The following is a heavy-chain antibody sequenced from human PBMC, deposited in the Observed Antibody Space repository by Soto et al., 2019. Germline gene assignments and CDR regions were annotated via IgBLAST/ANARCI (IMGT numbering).Heavy chain of an antibody. CDR2: IYYRGST. V-gene: IGHV4-30-4*01. CDR3: ARGPTYYDILTGLFFDY. Sequence: QVQLQESGPGLVKPSQTLSLTCTVSGGSISSGDYYWSWIRQPPGRGLEWIGYIYYRGSTYYNPSLKSRVNISVDTSTNQFSLKLSSVTAADTAVYYCARGPTYYDILTGLFFDYWGQGSLVTVSS. CDR1: GGSISSGDYY. D-gene: IGHD3-9*01. J-gene: IGHJ4*02.